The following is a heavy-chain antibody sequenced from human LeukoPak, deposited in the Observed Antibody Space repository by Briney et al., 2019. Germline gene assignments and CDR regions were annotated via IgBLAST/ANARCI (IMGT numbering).Heavy chain of an antibody. D-gene: IGHD3-10*01. V-gene: IGHV3-15*04. J-gene: IGHJ4*02. CDR1: GFSFSDAW. CDR2: IESKTDGGTT. Sequence: GGSLRLSCAASGFSFSDAWMSWVRQIPGKGLEWVGRIESKTDGGTTDYAAPVKGRFTISRDDSTNTLYLQMNSLRSEDTAVYYCTTYGSGRKFDYWGQGILVTVSS. CDR3: TTYGSGRKFDY.